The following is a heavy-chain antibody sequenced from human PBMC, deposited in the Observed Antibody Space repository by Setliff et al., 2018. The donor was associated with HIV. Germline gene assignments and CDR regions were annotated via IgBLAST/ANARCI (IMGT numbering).Heavy chain of an antibody. J-gene: IGHJ6*02. Sequence: KASETLSLTCTVSGDSISNYYWSWIRQPPGKGLEWIGYIHYSGSTNYNPSLKSRVTISVDTSKNQFSLRLSSVTAADTAVYYCARDRDVVVTAYPYYYYYGMDVWGQGTTVTVS. CDR3: ARDRDVVVTAYPYYYYYGMDV. CDR2: IHYSGST. D-gene: IGHD2-21*02. CDR1: GDSISNYY. V-gene: IGHV4-59*01.